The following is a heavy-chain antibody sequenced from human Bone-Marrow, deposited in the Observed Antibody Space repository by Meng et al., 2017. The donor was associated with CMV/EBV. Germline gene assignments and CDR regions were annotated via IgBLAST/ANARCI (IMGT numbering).Heavy chain of an antibody. J-gene: IGHJ6*02. CDR2: ISSSSSTI. D-gene: IGHD1-7*01. Sequence: GGSLRLSCAASGFTFSSYSMNWVRQAPGKGLEWVSYISSSSSTIYYADSVKGRFTISRDNSKNTLYLQMNSLRAEDTAVYYCARDKGGTTWGAGYYYGMDVWGQGTTVTVSS. CDR3: ARDKGGTTWGAGYYYGMDV. V-gene: IGHV3-48*01. CDR1: GFTFSSYS.